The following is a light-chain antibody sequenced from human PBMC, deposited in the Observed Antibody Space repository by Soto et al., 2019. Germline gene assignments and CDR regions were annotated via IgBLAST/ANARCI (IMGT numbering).Light chain of an antibody. V-gene: IGKV3-20*01. CDR1: QSVNSDY. CDR3: QQYGSSPLT. CDR2: GTS. J-gene: IGKJ4*01. Sequence: EIVLTQSPGTLSLSPGERATLSCRASQSVNSDYLAWYQQKPGQAPRLLIYGTSFRASGIPDRFRGSGSGTDFTLTISRLEPEDFAVYYCQQYGSSPLTFGGGTKVDIK.